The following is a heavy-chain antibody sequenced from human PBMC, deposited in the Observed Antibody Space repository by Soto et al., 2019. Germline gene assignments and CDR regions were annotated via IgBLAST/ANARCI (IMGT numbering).Heavy chain of an antibody. J-gene: IGHJ5*01. CDR1: GQSIRSGSY. Sequence: SETLSLTCGVSGQSIRSGSYWGWIRQPPGKGLQWIGSVFHSGSTHYNPSLRSRVTISVDTSKNYFSLRLTSVTAADTAVYFCARGRYCLTGRCFPNWFDSWGQGALVTVSS. D-gene: IGHD7-27*01. V-gene: IGHV4-38-2*01. CDR2: VFHSGST. CDR3: ARGRYCLTGRCFPNWFDS.